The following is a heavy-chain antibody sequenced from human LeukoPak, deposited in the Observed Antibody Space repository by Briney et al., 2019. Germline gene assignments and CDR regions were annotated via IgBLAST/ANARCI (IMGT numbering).Heavy chain of an antibody. J-gene: IGHJ6*02. Sequence: GGSLRLSCAASGFTFSSYEMDWVRQAPGKGLEWVSYISISGNTIYYADSVKGRFTISRDNAKNSLYLQMNSLRAEDTAIYYCARDYFQYYRLDVWGQGTTVTVSS. V-gene: IGHV3-48*03. D-gene: IGHD2/OR15-2a*01. CDR3: ARDYFQYYRLDV. CDR2: ISISGNTI. CDR1: GFTFSSYE.